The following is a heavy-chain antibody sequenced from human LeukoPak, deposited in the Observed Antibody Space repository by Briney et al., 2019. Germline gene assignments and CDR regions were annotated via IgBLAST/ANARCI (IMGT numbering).Heavy chain of an antibody. V-gene: IGHV1-2*06. CDR1: GYTFTGYY. CDR3: ARDWTGTSDY. J-gene: IGHJ4*02. CDR2: INPNSGGT. D-gene: IGHD1-1*01. Sequence: ASVKVSCKASGYTFTGYYMHWVRQAPGQGLEWMGRINPNSGGTNYAQKFQGRVTMTRDTSISTAYMELNRLRSDDTAMYYCARDWTGTSDYWAQGTLVTVSS.